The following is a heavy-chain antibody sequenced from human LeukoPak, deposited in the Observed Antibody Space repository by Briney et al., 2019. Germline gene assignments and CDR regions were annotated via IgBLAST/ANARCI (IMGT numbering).Heavy chain of an antibody. D-gene: IGHD4-23*01. CDR1: GGSISPYY. J-gene: IGHJ3*02. V-gene: IGHV4-59*08. Sequence: SETLSLTCTVSGGSISPYYWTWIRQAPGKGLEWIGFLYYSGSSNYNPSLKSRVTISLYTSKNQFSLILYSVTAADTATYYCARLHATEYGRNSGAFDIWGHGTMVTVSS. CDR3: ARLHATEYGRNSGAFDI. CDR2: LYYSGSS.